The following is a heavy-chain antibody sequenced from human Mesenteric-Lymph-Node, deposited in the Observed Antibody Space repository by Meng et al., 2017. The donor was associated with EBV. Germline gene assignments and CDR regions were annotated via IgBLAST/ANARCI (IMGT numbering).Heavy chain of an antibody. J-gene: IGHJ4*02. Sequence: SAHGMLNPPPPPSHPGTSSGYIVPSSIAAWNWTRQSPSRGLDVLGRTYYRSNWYNDYAVSVKSRITINTETSKNQLSLQLSSVTPEDTAVYYCARDRGDSGLDYWGQGTLVTVSS. CDR2: TYYRSNWYN. V-gene: IGHV6-1*01. D-gene: IGHD2-21*02. CDR3: ARDRGDSGLDY. CDR1: GYIVPSSIAA.